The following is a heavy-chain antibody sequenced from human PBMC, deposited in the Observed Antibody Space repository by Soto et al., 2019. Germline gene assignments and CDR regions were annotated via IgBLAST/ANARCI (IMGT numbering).Heavy chain of an antibody. Sequence: GGSLRLSCAASGFTFSSYSMNRVRQAPGKGLEWVSYISSSSTIYYADSVKGRFTISRDNAKNSLYLQMNSLRDEDTAVYYCATDYGSGFSHLIIDYWGQGTLVTVSS. CDR3: ATDYGSGFSHLIIDY. J-gene: IGHJ4*02. V-gene: IGHV3-48*02. D-gene: IGHD3-10*01. CDR1: GFTFSSYS. CDR2: ISSSSTI.